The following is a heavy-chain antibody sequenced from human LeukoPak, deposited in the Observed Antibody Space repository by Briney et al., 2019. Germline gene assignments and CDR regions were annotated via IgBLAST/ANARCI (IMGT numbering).Heavy chain of an antibody. CDR2: MRGPGAST. CDR3: AKTTGTTWYFDS. V-gene: IGHV3-23*01. Sequence: TGGSLRLSCAASGFTFSSSTMTWVRQAPGKGLEWVSTMRGPGASTYYPDSVKGRFTISRGNSKNTLYLQMNSLRAEDTAIYYCAKTTGTTWYFDSWGQGTLVTVSS. J-gene: IGHJ4*02. CDR1: GFTFSSST. D-gene: IGHD1-7*01.